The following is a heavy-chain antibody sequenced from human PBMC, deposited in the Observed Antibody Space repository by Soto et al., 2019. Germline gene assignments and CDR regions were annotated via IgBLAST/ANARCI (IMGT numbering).Heavy chain of an antibody. CDR2: ISWNSGNV. D-gene: IGHD4-17*01. J-gene: IGHJ4*02. CDR1: GFNFDDYA. CDR3: VKDCWAVTNEVSVAY. Sequence: EVQLVESGGGLVQPGRSLRLSCAASGFNFDDYAMHWVRQAPGKGLEWVSGISWNSGNVHYADSVKGRFTISRDNAKNSLYLQRNSLRAADTALYYCVKDCWAVTNEVSVAYWGQGTLVTVSS. V-gene: IGHV3-9*01.